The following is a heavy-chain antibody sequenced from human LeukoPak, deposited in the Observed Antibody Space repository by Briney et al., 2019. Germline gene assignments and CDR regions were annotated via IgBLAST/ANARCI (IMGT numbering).Heavy chain of an antibody. D-gene: IGHD6-13*01. CDR2: IYYSGST. V-gene: IGHV4-59*12. Sequence: SETLSLTCAVSGDSISNYYWSWIRQPPGKGLEWIGYIYYSGSTNQNPSLKSRVTISVDTSKNQFSLKLSSVTAADPAVYYCVGYSSSRGAFDIWGQGTMVTVSS. CDR3: VGYSSSRGAFDI. CDR1: GDSISNYY. J-gene: IGHJ3*02.